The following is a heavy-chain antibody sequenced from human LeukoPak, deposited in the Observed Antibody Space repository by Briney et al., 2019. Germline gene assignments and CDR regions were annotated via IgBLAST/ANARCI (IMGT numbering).Heavy chain of an antibody. Sequence: GGSLRLSCAASGFTFSGYWMSWVRQTPEKGLEWVANIKQDGYEKYYVDSVKGRFTISRDNTKNSLYLQMNSLRAEDTAVYYCARRGDGYGGMTARYFQHWGQGTLVTVSS. CDR3: ARRGDGYGGMTARYFQH. CDR2: IKQDGYEK. J-gene: IGHJ1*01. V-gene: IGHV3-7*01. CDR1: GFTFSGYW. D-gene: IGHD4-23*01.